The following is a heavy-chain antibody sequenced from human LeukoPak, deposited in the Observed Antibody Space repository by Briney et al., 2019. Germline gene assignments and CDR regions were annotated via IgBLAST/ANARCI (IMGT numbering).Heavy chain of an antibody. Sequence: SETLSLTCTVSGGSISSYYWSWIRQPPGKGLEWIGYIYYSGSTNYNPSLKSRVTISVDTSKNQFSLKLSSVTAADTAVYYCASLGYSSGWRLDYWGQGTLVTVSS. CDR2: IYYSGST. V-gene: IGHV4-59*12. CDR1: GGSISSYY. J-gene: IGHJ4*02. CDR3: ASLGYSSGWRLDY. D-gene: IGHD6-19*01.